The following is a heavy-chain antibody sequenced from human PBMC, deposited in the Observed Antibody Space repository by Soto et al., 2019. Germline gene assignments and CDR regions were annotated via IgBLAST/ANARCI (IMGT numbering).Heavy chain of an antibody. CDR2: IIPIFGTA. Sequence: SVKVSCKASGGTFSSYAISWLRQSPGQGLEWMGGIIPIFGTANYAQKFQGRVTITADESTSTAYMELSSLRSEDTAVYYCASGYCSSTSCSYYYYGMDVWGQGTAVTVSS. V-gene: IGHV1-69*13. CDR1: GGTFSSYA. J-gene: IGHJ6*02. D-gene: IGHD2-2*03. CDR3: ASGYCSSTSCSYYYYGMDV.